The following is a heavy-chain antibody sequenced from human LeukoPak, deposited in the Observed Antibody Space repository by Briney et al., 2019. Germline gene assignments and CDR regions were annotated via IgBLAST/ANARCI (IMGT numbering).Heavy chain of an antibody. Sequence: SETLSLTCAVYGGSFSGYYWSWIRQPPGKGLEWIGEINHSGSTNYNPSLKSRVTISVDTSKNHFSLKLSSVTAADTAVYYCARGGLRYFDWLAYFDYWGQGTLVTVSS. D-gene: IGHD3-9*01. J-gene: IGHJ4*02. CDR3: ARGGLRYFDWLAYFDY. CDR1: GGSFSGYY. CDR2: INHSGST. V-gene: IGHV4-34*01.